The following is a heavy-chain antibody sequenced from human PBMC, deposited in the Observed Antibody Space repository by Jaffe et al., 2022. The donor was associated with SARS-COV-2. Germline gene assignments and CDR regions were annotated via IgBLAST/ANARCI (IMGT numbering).Heavy chain of an antibody. CDR2: IYYSGST. CDR3: ARDRVGAHGYYYYGMDV. CDR1: GGSISSYY. V-gene: IGHV4-59*01. J-gene: IGHJ6*02. Sequence: QVQLQESGPGLVKPSETLSLTCTVSGGSISSYYWSWIRQPPGKGLEWIGYIYYSGSTNYNPSLKSRVTISVDTSKNQFSLKLSSVTAADTAVYYCARDRVGAHGYYYYGMDVWGQGTTVTVSS. D-gene: IGHD1-26*01.